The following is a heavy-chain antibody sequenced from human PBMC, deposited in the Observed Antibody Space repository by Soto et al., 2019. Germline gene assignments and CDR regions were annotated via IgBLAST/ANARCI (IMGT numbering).Heavy chain of an antibody. CDR2: IYYSGST. CDR1: GGSISSSSYY. V-gene: IGHV4-39*01. CDR3: ARHEALYCSSTSCYGDAFDI. D-gene: IGHD2-2*01. Sequence: SETLSLTCTVSGGSISSSSYYWGWIRQPPGKGLEWIGSIYYSGSTYYNPSLKSRVTISVDTSTNQFSLKLSSVTAADTAVYYCARHEALYCSSTSCYGDAFDIWGQGTMVTVSS. J-gene: IGHJ3*02.